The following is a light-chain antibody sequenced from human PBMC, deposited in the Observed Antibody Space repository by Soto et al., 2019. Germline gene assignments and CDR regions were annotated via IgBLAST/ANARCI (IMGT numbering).Light chain of an antibody. Sequence: DRLRTQSPATLSVSLGETATRSCSASQSISNNVAWYHQRPGQAPKLLIVGSSTGATGIPARFSGSGSGTEFTLTISSLQSEDCAIYYCQQYHTWPITFGGGTKVDIK. CDR1: QSISNN. V-gene: IGKV3-15*01. J-gene: IGKJ4*01. CDR3: QQYHTWPIT. CDR2: GSS.